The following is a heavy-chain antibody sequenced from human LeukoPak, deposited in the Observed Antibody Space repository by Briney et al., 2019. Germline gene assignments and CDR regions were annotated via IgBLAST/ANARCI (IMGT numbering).Heavy chain of an antibody. D-gene: IGHD6-19*01. CDR2: IKQDGSEK. CDR1: GFTFSSYW. CDR3: ARAHTPYSSGWYRY. J-gene: IGHJ4*02. Sequence: GGSLRLSCAASGFTFSSYWMSWVRQAPGKGLEWVANIKQDGSEKYYVDSVKGRFTISRDNAKNSLYLQMNSLRAEDTAVYYCARAHTPYSSGWYRYWGRGTLVTVSS. V-gene: IGHV3-7*01.